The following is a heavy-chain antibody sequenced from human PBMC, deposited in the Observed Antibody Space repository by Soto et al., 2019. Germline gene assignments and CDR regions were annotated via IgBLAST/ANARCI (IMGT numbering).Heavy chain of an antibody. V-gene: IGHV3-30*04. CDR2: IAYDGRNK. Sequence: QVQLVESGRGVVQPGRSLRLSCAASGFTFSSYAMHWVRQAPGKGLEWVAVIAYDGRNKYYADSVKGRFTISRDNSKNTLYLQMNSLRIEDTAVYYCARELERVFDYWGQGTLVTVSS. CDR3: ARELERVFDY. J-gene: IGHJ4*02. D-gene: IGHD1-1*01. CDR1: GFTFSSYA.